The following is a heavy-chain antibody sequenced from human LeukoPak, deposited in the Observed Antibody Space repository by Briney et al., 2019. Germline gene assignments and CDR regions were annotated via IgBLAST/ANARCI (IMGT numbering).Heavy chain of an antibody. CDR2: ISLTGLT. D-gene: IGHD2-8*01. J-gene: IGHJ4*02. Sequence: PSETLSLTCGVSGGSISNTNWWSWVRQPPGQGLEWIGEISLTGLTHYNPSLESRVTVSLDKSKNQLSLNLTSVTAADTAVYYCSRENGAFSPFGYWGQGTWSPSSQ. V-gene: IGHV4-4*02. CDR1: GGSISNTNW. CDR3: SRENGAFSPFGY.